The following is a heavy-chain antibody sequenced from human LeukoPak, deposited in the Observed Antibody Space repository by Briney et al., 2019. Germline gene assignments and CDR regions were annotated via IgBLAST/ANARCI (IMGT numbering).Heavy chain of an antibody. D-gene: IGHD2-2*01. J-gene: IGHJ3*01. V-gene: IGHV4-30-2*01. Sequence: SETLSLTCIVSGDSISSGGYYWNWIRLPPGKGLEWIGYIYHSGSTYYNPSLKSRVTISVDRSKSQFSLKLSSVTAADTAVYYCASSSWLRTGNAFDVWGQGTMVTVSS. CDR2: IYHSGST. CDR1: GDSISSGGYY. CDR3: ASSSWLRTGNAFDV.